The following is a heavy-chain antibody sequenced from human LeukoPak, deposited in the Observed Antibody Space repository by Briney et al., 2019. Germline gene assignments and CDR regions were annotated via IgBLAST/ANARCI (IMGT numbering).Heavy chain of an antibody. CDR3: AVGNYYDSSGYYPLDY. CDR2: ISSSGSTI. CDR1: GFTFSDYY. V-gene: IGHV3-11*01. J-gene: IGHJ4*02. D-gene: IGHD3-22*01. Sequence: PGGSLRLSCAASGFTFSDYYMSWIRQAPGKGLEWVSYISSSGSTIYYADSVKGRFTISRDNAKNSLYLQMNSLRAEDTALYHCAVGNYYDSSGYYPLDYWGQGTLVTVSS.